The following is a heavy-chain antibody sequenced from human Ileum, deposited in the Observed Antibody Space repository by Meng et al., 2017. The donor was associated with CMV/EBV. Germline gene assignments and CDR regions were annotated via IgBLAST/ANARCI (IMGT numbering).Heavy chain of an antibody. V-gene: IGHV3-15*01. Sequence: AWMRWVRQAPGKRLEWVGRITSKIDGGTTDYAAPVKGRFTISRDDSKNTLFLQMNSLKTEDTAVYYCTTNGEYCSSTSCFSLPYFDFWGQGTLVTVSS. CDR3: TTNGEYCSSTSCFSLPYFDF. D-gene: IGHD2-2*01. CDR1: AW. J-gene: IGHJ4*02. CDR2: ITSKIDGGTT.